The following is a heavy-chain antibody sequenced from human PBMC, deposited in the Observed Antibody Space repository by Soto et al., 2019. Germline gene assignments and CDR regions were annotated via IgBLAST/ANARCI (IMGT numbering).Heavy chain of an antibody. CDR2: IYYSGST. V-gene: IGHV4-31*03. D-gene: IGHD6-19*01. Sequence: QVQLQESGPGLVKPSQTLSLTCTVSGGSISSGAYYWSWIRQHPGKGLEWIGYIYYSGSTYYNPSLKSRVTISVDTSKNQFSLKLSSVTAADTAVYYCARGEVAVALGDDNWFDPWGQGTLVTVSS. CDR1: GGSISSGAYY. J-gene: IGHJ5*02. CDR3: ARGEVAVALGDDNWFDP.